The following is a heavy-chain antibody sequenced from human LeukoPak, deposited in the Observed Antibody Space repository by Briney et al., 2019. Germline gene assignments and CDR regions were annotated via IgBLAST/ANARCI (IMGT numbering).Heavy chain of an antibody. CDR3: TTVAHFWSGYGDYYYMDV. CDR1: GFTFSNAW. Sequence: PGGSLRLSCAASGFTFSNAWMSWVRQAPGKGLEWVGRIKSKTDGGTTDYAAPVKGRFTISRDDSKNTLYLQMNSLNTEDTAVYYCTTVAHFWSGYGDYYYMDVWGKGTTVTVSS. V-gene: IGHV3-15*01. J-gene: IGHJ6*03. D-gene: IGHD3-3*02. CDR2: IKSKTDGGTT.